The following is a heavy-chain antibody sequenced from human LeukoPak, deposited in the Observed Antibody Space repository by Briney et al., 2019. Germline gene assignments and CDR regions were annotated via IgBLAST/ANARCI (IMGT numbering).Heavy chain of an antibody. CDR3: ARETSDFWSGPGGQVIDY. CDR2: IYHSGST. J-gene: IGHJ4*02. CDR1: GGSISSGGYS. D-gene: IGHD3-3*01. V-gene: IGHV4-30-2*01. Sequence: SQTLSLTCAVSGGSISSGGYSWSWIRQPPGKGLEWIGYIYHSGSTYYNPSLKSRVTISVDRSKNQFSLKLSSVTAADTAVYYCARETSDFWSGPGGQVIDYWGQGTLVTVSS.